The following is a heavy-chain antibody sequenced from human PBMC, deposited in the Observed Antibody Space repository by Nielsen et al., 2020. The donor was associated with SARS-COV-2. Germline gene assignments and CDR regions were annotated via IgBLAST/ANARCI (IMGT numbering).Heavy chain of an antibody. CDR1: GFTFSSYA. CDR3: ARDSEKGFDY. J-gene: IGHJ4*02. Sequence: GGSLRLSCAASGFTFSSYAMHWVRQAPGKGLEWVAVISYDGSNKYYADSVKGRFTISRENAKNSLYLQMNSLRAGDTAVYYCARDSEKGFDYWGQGTLVTVSS. CDR2: ISYDGSNK. V-gene: IGHV3-30*14. D-gene: IGHD3-10*01.